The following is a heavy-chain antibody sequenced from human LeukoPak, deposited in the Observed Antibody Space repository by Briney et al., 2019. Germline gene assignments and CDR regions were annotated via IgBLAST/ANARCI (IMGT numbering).Heavy chain of an antibody. CDR2: INPSGGST. CDR3: ARGPTTLGRTTPRKFFDY. J-gene: IGHJ4*02. CDR1: GYTFPSYF. Sequence: GASVKVSCKASGYTFPSYFMHWVRQAPGQGLEWMGIINPSGGSTSYAQKFQGRVTMTRDTSTSTVYMELSSLRSEDTAVYYCARGPTTLGRTTPRKFFDYWGQGTLVTVSS. D-gene: IGHD1-1*01. V-gene: IGHV1-46*01.